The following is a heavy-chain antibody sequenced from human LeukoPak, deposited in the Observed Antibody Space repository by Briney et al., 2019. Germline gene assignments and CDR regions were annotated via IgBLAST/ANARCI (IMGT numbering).Heavy chain of an antibody. CDR2: IIPMIGTR. Sequence: GASVKVSCKASGGLFSSYAITWVRQAPGQGLEWMGEIIPMIGTRNYAQKFQGRVTITADESTSTAYMELSSLRSEDTAVYYCARGHDSSAFRAAFWGQGTLVTVSS. V-gene: IGHV1-69*13. J-gene: IGHJ4*02. CDR3: ARGHDSSAFRAAF. D-gene: IGHD6-25*01. CDR1: GGLFSSYA.